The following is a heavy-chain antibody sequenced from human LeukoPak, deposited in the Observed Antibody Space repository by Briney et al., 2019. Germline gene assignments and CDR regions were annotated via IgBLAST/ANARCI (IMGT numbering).Heavy chain of an antibody. CDR1: GGTFSSYA. CDR3: ARSSRSPMVRGVVDY. V-gene: IGHV1-18*01. D-gene: IGHD3-10*01. Sequence: GASVKVSCKASGGTFSSYAISWVRQAPGQGLEWMGWISAYNGNTNYAQKLQGRVTMTTDTSTSTAYMELRSLRSDDTAVYYCARSSRSPMVRGVVDYWGQGTLVTVSS. CDR2: ISAYNGNT. J-gene: IGHJ4*02.